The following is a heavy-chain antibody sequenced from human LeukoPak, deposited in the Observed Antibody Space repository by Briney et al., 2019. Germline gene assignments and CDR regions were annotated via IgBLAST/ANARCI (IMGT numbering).Heavy chain of an antibody. Sequence: GGSLRLSCAASGFIVSNTYMTWVRKAPGTGLERVSVIHNDGSTYYADSVKGRFTVSRDNSKNMVFLRMNSLRVEDTAVYFCASLARDHWGQGTLVSVSS. V-gene: IGHV3-53*01. CDR2: IHNDGST. D-gene: IGHD3-3*02. CDR3: ASLARDH. CDR1: GFIVSNTY. J-gene: IGHJ4*02.